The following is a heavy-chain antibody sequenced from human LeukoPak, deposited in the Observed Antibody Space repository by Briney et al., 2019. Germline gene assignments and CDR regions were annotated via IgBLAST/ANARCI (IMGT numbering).Heavy chain of an antibody. V-gene: IGHV4-61*01. CDR1: GDSVSSGSYY. CDR2: IYYSGST. Sequence: PSETLSLTCTVSGDSVSSGSYYWSWIRQPPGKGLEWIGYIYYSGSTNYNPSLKSRVTISVDTSKNQFSLKLSSVTAADTAVYYCAGRVTASLLVGEAIDYWGQGTLVTVSS. D-gene: IGHD1-26*01. CDR3: AGRVTASLLVGEAIDY. J-gene: IGHJ4*02.